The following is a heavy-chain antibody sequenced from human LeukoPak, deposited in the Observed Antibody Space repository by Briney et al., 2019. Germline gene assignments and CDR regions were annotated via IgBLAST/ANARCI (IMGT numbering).Heavy chain of an antibody. CDR1: GFTFSNYW. CDR2: IKQDGSEK. V-gene: IGHV3-7*01. Sequence: PGGSLGLSCAASGFTFSNYWLTWVRQAPGRGLEWVANIKQDGSEKHYVDSVKGRFTISRDNAKNSLYLQMNSLRAVDTAVYYCARDRQIAYWGQGTLVTVSS. J-gene: IGHJ4*02. CDR3: ARDRQIAY.